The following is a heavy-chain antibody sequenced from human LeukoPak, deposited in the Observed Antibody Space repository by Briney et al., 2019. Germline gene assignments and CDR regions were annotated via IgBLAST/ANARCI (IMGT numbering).Heavy chain of an antibody. Sequence: GGSLRLSCAASGFTFSSYEMDWIRQAPGKGLEWVAYISSSSSTIYYADSVKGRFTISRDNAKNSLSLQLSSLRGEDTALYYCARGDSSSILINDAFDFWGQGTMVTVSS. V-gene: IGHV3-48*03. CDR1: GFTFSSYE. CDR2: ISSSSSTI. D-gene: IGHD2-21*01. CDR3: ARGDSSSILINDAFDF. J-gene: IGHJ3*01.